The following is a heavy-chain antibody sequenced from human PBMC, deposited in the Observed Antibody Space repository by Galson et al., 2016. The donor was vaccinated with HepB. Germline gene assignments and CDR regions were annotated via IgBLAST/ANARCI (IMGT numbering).Heavy chain of an antibody. D-gene: IGHD4/OR15-4a*01. CDR1: GVSFSGSY. CDR3: ARGLPRTMAAVHYYYGMDV. J-gene: IGHJ6*02. Sequence: LSLTCAVYGVSFSGSYWSWIRQPPGKGLEWIGEINHSGSTNYNPSLKSRVTISIDTSKNQFSLKLTSVTAADTAVYYCARGLPRTMAAVHYYYGMDVWGQGTTVTVSS. CDR2: INHSGST. V-gene: IGHV4-34*01.